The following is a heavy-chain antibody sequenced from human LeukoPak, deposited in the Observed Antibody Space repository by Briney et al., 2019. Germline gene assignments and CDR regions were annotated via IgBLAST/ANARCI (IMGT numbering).Heavy chain of an antibody. D-gene: IGHD3-10*01. CDR1: GYTCTSYG. CDR3: ARPAFQRAGELLFGKKNWFDP. Sequence: ASVKVSCKASGYTCTSYGISWVRQAPGQGLEWMGWISAYNGNTNYAQKLQGRVTMTTDTSTSTAYMELRSLRSDDTAVYYCARPAFQRAGELLFGKKNWFDPWGQGTLVTVSS. J-gene: IGHJ5*02. CDR2: ISAYNGNT. V-gene: IGHV1-18*01.